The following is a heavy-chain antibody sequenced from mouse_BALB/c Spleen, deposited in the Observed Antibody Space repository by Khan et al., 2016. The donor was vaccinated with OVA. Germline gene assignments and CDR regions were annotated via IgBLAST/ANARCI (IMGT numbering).Heavy chain of an antibody. J-gene: IGHJ4*01. D-gene: IGHD2-10*01. CDR3: AIQPYYHYNIMDY. Sequence: QVQLKESGPGLVAPSQSLSITCTISGFSLTNYGVHWVRQPPGKGLEWLVAIWSDGSTTYNSALKSRLTISKDNSKSQVFLKMNSLQTENTAMYFCAIQPYYHYNIMDYWGQGTSVTVSS. CDR2: IWSDGST. V-gene: IGHV2-6-1*01. CDR1: GFSLTNYG.